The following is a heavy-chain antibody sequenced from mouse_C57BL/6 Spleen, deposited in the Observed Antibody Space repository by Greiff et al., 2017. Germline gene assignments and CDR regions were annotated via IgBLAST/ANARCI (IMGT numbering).Heavy chain of an antibody. D-gene: IGHD2-4*01. J-gene: IGHJ3*01. CDR2: IYPRSGST. CDR3: ARGYYDSWFAY. V-gene: IGHV1-81*01. Sequence: QVQLQQSGAELARPGASVKLSCKASGYTFTSYGISWVKQRTGQGLEWIGEIYPRSGSTNYNEKFKSKATLTVDKSSSTAYMQLSSLTSEDSAVYYCARGYYDSWFAYWGQGTLVTVSA. CDR1: GYTFTSYG.